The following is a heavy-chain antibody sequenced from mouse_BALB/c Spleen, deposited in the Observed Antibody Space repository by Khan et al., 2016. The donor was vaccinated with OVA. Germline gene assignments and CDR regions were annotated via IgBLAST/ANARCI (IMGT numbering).Heavy chain of an antibody. J-gene: IGHJ3*01. Sequence: EVQLVESGGGLVTPGRSLKVSCAASGFTFSNYAMSWVRQTPEKRLEWVASISTGGSTYSPDSVKGRFTISRDNARNILYLQMSSLRSEDTAMYCCARDYWFVYWGQGTLVTVSA. CDR1: GFTFSNYA. V-gene: IGHV5-6-5*01. CDR2: ISTGGST. CDR3: ARDYWFVY.